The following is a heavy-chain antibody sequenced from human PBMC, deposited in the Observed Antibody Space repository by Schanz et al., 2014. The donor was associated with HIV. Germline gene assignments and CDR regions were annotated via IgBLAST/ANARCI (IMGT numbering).Heavy chain of an antibody. D-gene: IGHD3-10*01. Sequence: QVQLVQSGAEVQKPGASVKVSCKASGYSFTSYDINWVRQATGQGLEWMGWVNPKSGNTGYAQKFQGRVTITADESTTTAYMELSSLTSEDTAIYFCARTSFTPGASGLKRSLYGMDVWGQGTTVTVSS. CDR3: ARTSFTPGASGLKRSLYGMDV. V-gene: IGHV1-8*03. CDR2: VNPKSGNT. J-gene: IGHJ6*02. CDR1: GYSFTSYD.